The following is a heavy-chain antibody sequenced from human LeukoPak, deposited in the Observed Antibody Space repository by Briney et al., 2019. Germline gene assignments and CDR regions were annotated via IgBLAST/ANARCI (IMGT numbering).Heavy chain of an antibody. CDR3: ASSFKNRGLDSSGLDAFDI. CDR1: GYTFTSYG. D-gene: IGHD3-22*01. J-gene: IGHJ3*02. CDR2: ISAYNGNT. V-gene: IGHV1-18*01. Sequence: ASVKVSCKASGYTFTSYGISWVRQAPGQGLEWMGCISAYNGNTNYAQKLQGRVTMTTDTSTSTAYMELRSLRSDDTAVYYCASSFKNRGLDSSGLDAFDIWGQGTMVTVSS.